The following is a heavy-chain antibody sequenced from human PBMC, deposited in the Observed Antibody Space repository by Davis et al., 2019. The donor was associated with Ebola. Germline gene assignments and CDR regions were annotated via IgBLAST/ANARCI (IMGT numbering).Heavy chain of an antibody. D-gene: IGHD5-12*01. CDR2: ISPHKGNT. V-gene: IGHV1-18*01. J-gene: IGHJ4*02. Sequence: AASVKVSCKASGYSFTNYGVTWVRQAPAQGLEWMGWISPHKGNTNYAQKLQGRVTMTTDTSTSTAYMELRSLRSDDTAVYYCARGRSMVATQVGLRYWGQGTLVTVSS. CDR1: GYSFTNYG. CDR3: ARGRSMVATQVGLRY.